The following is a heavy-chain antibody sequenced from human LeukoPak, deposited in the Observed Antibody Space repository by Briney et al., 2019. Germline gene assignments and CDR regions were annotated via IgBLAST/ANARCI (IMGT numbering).Heavy chain of an antibody. CDR3: AKPSYYYVSSGAFDY. CDR1: GFTFDDYA. J-gene: IGHJ4*02. V-gene: IGHV3-9*01. D-gene: IGHD3-22*01. CDR2: ISWNSGSI. Sequence: GGSLRLSCAASGFTFDDYAMHWVRQAPGKGLEWVSGISWNSGSIGYADSVKGRFTISRDNAKNSLYLQMNSLRAEDTALYYCAKPSYYYVSSGAFDYWGQGTLVTVSS.